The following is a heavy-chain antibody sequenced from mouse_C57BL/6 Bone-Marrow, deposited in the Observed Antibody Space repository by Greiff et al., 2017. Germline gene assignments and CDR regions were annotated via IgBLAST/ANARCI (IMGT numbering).Heavy chain of an antibody. CDR1: GFNIKDDY. D-gene: IGHD1-1*01. V-gene: IGHV14-4*01. J-gene: IGHJ1*03. CDR3: TTGTVVADWYFDV. Sequence: EVKLMESGAELVRPGASVKLSCTASGFNIKDDYMHWVKQRPEPGLEWIGWIDPENGDTEYASKFQGQATITADTSSNTAYLQLSSLTSEDTAVEYCTTGTVVADWYFDVWGTGTTVTVSS. CDR2: IDPENGDT.